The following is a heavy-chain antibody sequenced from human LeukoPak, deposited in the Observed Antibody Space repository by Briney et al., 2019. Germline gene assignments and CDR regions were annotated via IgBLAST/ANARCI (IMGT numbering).Heavy chain of an antibody. CDR1: GGSLSSGPYY. V-gene: IGHV4-39*01. CDR3: ARLRATLTVVVTLFDS. CDR2: MYYSGDT. Sequence: PSETLSLTCAVSGGSLSSGPYYWGWIRQPPGKGLEWIGSMYYSGDTYYKPSLQSRVTISGGPPKNQFSLKLSSVTAADTAVYYCARLRATLTVVVTLFDSWGQGTLVTVPS. D-gene: IGHD3-22*01. J-gene: IGHJ4*02.